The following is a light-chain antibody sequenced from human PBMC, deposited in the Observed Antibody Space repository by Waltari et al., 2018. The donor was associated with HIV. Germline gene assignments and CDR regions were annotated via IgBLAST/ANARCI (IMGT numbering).Light chain of an antibody. CDR2: EAS. Sequence: QSARTQTTSASGSPGQSVTISCSGTRSDVGGYNYVYRYQKHPGQAPQLMTYEASKRPSGGPDRFSGSNSGNTASLTVSGLQAEDESDYYCISYAGSTNLLFGGGTKLTVL. V-gene: IGLV2-8*01. J-gene: IGLJ2*01. CDR3: ISYAGSTNLL. CDR1: RSDVGGYNY.